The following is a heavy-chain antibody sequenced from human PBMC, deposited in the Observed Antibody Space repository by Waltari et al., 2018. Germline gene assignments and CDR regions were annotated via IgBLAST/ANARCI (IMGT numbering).Heavy chain of an antibody. CDR2: INTTTRNP. J-gene: IGHJ4*02. D-gene: IGHD3-22*01. CDR1: DYSFSDST. Sequence: QVQLVQSESELKEPGASLKVSCKASDYSFSDSTINWVRQAPGQGLEWMGWINTTTRNPTYSPGFTGRFAFSLDTSVSTAYLQISSLRAEDTAIYYCARLDSRYFDYWGQGTLVTVSS. CDR3: ARLDSRYFDY. V-gene: IGHV7-4-1*02.